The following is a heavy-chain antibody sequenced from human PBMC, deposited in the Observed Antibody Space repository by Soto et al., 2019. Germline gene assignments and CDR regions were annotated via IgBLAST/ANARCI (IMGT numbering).Heavy chain of an antibody. D-gene: IGHD2-2*01. J-gene: IGHJ6*03. CDR2: IYYSGST. V-gene: IGHV4-59*01. CDR1: GDSIGDYY. Sequence: SETLSLTCTVSGDSIGDYYCSWIRQPPGRGLEWIGYIYYSGSTNYNPSLKSRVTISVDTSKNQFSLKLSSVTAADTAVYYCARVGVDPAPRMHYYYMDVWDKGTTVTVSS. CDR3: ARVGVDPAPRMHYYYMDV.